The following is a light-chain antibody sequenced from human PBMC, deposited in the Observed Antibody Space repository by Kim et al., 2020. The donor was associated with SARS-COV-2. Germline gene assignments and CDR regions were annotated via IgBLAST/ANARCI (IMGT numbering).Light chain of an antibody. CDR3: QQYGGSPYT. Sequence: SPGERATLSCGASQSVSSNYIAWYQQKPAQAPRLLIYGAYSRATGTPDRFSGSGSGTDFTLTISRLEAEDFTVYYCQQYGGSPYTFGQGTKVDIK. CDR1: QSVSSNY. CDR2: GAY. J-gene: IGKJ2*01. V-gene: IGKV3-20*01.